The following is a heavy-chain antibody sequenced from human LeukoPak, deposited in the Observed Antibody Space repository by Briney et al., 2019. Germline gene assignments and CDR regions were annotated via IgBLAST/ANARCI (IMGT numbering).Heavy chain of an antibody. V-gene: IGHV4-39*07. CDR1: GGSISSSSYY. J-gene: IGHJ4*02. Sequence: PSETLSLPCSVSGGSISSSSYYWGWIRQPPGKGLEWIGSIYYSGSTYYNPSLKSRVTFSVDTSKNQFSLKLISVTAADTAVYYCARVKGVVTAILDYWGQGTLVTVSS. CDR2: IYYSGST. CDR3: ARVKGVVTAILDY. D-gene: IGHD2-21*02.